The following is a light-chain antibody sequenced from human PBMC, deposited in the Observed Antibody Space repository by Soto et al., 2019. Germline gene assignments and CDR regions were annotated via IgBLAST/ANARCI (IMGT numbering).Light chain of an antibody. Sequence: EIVLTQSPGTLSLSPGERATLSCRASQSVSSSYLAWYQQKPGQAPRLLIYGASSRATGTPDRFSGSGSGTDFTLTISRLELEDFAVYYCQQYGSSLYTFGPGTKVDIK. J-gene: IGKJ3*01. CDR1: QSVSSSY. CDR2: GAS. CDR3: QQYGSSLYT. V-gene: IGKV3-20*01.